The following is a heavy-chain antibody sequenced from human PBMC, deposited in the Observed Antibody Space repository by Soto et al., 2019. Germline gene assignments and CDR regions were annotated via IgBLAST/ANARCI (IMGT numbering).Heavy chain of an antibody. V-gene: IGHV1-69*13. CDR1: GGTFSSYA. CDR2: IIPIFGTA. Sequence: SVKVSCEASGGTFSSYAISWVRQAPGQGLEWVGGIIPIFGTANYAQKFQGRVTITADESTSTAYMELSSLRSEDTAVYYCARGARWTRSKYVLGETYYYYGMDVWGKGTTVT. CDR3: ARGARWTRSKYVLGETYYYYGMDV. J-gene: IGHJ6*04. D-gene: IGHD4-4*01.